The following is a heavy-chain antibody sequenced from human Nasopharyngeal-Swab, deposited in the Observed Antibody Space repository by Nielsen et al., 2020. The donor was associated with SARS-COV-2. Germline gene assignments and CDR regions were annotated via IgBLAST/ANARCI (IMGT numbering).Heavy chain of an antibody. D-gene: IGHD3-22*01. CDR3: ARAANSRGRAGYYFDC. Sequence: SKTLSLTCTVSGGSINTITYYWGWIRQPPGKGLEWIGSIYYSGKTYDNPSLKSRVTISIDTSKNQFSLNLNSVTAADTAVYYCARAANSRGRAGYYFDCWGRGTLVTVSS. V-gene: IGHV4-39*07. J-gene: IGHJ4*02. CDR2: IYYSGKT. CDR1: GGSINTITYY.